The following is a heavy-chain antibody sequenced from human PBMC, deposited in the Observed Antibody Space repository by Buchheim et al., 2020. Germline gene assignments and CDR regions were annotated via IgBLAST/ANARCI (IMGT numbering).Heavy chain of an antibody. J-gene: IGHJ5*02. D-gene: IGHD3-3*01. CDR3: AHRPPSYDFWSGYYDNWFDP. CDR2: IYWDDDK. Sequence: QITLKESGPTLVKPTQTPTLTCTFSGFSLSTRGVGVGWIRQPPGKALEWLALIYWDDDKLYSPSLKSRLTITTDTSKNQVGLTKTNMDPVDTATYYCAHRPPSYDFWSGYYDNWFDPWGQGTL. CDR1: GFSLSTRGVG. V-gene: IGHV2-5*02.